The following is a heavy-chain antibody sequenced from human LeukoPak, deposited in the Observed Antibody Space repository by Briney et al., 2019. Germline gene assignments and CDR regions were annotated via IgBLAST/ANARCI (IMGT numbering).Heavy chain of an antibody. V-gene: IGHV3-73*01. D-gene: IGHD2-2*01. Sequence: PGGSLRLSCAASGCTFSGSAMHWVRQASGKGLEWVGRIRSKANSYATAYTASVKGRFTISRDDSKNTGYLQMNSLKTEDTAVYYCTRIDCSSTSCSDYWGQGTLVTVSS. CDR2: IRSKANSYAT. CDR3: TRIDCSSTSCSDY. J-gene: IGHJ4*02. CDR1: GCTFSGSA.